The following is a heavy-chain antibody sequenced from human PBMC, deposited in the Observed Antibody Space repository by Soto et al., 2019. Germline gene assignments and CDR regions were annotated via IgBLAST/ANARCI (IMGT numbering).Heavy chain of an antibody. J-gene: IGHJ6*02. Sequence: EVQLVESGGGLVQPGGSLKLSCAASGFTFSGSAMHWVRQASGKGLEWVGRIRSKAKSYATAYAASVKGRFTISRDDSKNTAYLQMNSLKTEDTAVYYCASDTARVYYGMDVRGQGTTVTVSS. CDR3: ASDTARVYYGMDV. D-gene: IGHD5-18*01. CDR1: GFTFSGSA. CDR2: IRSKAKSYAT. V-gene: IGHV3-73*02.